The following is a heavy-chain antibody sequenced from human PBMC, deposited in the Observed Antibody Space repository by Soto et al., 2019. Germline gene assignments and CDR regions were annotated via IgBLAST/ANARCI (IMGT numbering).Heavy chain of an antibody. CDR2: ISYDGSNK. J-gene: IGHJ4*02. V-gene: IGHV3-30-3*01. CDR1: GFTFSSYA. D-gene: IGHD3-3*01. Sequence: QVQLVESGGGVVQPGGSLRLSCAASGFTFSSYAMHWVRQAPGKGLEWVAVISYDGSNKYYADSVKGRFTISRDNSKNTLYLQMNSLRAEDTAVYYCARASGDFWSGYLGYFDYWGQGTLVTVSS. CDR3: ARASGDFWSGYLGYFDY.